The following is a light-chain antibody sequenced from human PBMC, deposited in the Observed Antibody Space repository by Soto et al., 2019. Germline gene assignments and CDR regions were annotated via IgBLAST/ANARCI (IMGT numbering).Light chain of an antibody. CDR2: GAS. CDR3: HQYNNWPPHT. V-gene: IGKV3-15*01. CDR1: QTVGNN. J-gene: IGKJ2*01. Sequence: VLTQSPATLSVSPGDRATRSCRASQTVGNNLAWYQQKPGQAPRLLIYGASSGATGLPARFSASGSGTEFTLTISSLQSEDFAVYYCHQYNNWPPHTFGQGTKLEI.